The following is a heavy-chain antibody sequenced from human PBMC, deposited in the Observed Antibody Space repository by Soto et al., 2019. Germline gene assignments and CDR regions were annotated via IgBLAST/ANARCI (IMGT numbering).Heavy chain of an antibody. J-gene: IGHJ4*02. CDR1: GFTFSSYA. V-gene: IGHV3-23*01. CDR2: ISGSGGST. Sequence: VQLLESGGGLVQPGGSLRLSCAASGFTFSSYAMSWVRQAPGKGLEWVSAISGSGGSTYYADSVKGRFTISRDNSKNTLYLQMNSLRAEDTAVYYCAKGIGYCSGGSCYGVFDYWGQGTLVTVSS. D-gene: IGHD2-15*01. CDR3: AKGIGYCSGGSCYGVFDY.